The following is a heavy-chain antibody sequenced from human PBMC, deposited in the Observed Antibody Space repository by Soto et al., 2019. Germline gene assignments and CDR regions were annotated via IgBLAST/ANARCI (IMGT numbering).Heavy chain of an antibody. CDR1: GFSYSSYG. CDR2: ISGSGGST. J-gene: IGHJ6*02. Sequence: GGSLRRSCAASGFSYSSYGINWVRQAPGKGLEWVSAISGSGGSTYYADSVKGRFTISRDNSKNTLYLQMNSLRAEDTAVYYCAKDVNLEDYYYYGMDVWGQGTTVTVSS. V-gene: IGHV3-23*01. D-gene: IGHD1-20*01. CDR3: AKDVNLEDYYYYGMDV.